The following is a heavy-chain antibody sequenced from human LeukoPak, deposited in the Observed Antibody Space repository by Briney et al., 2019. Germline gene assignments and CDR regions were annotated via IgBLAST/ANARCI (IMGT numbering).Heavy chain of an antibody. CDR3: ARDVSAMGYSISSDFDY. Sequence: KPGGSLRLSCAASGFTFSNAWMSWVRQAPGKGLEWVGRIKSKTDGGTTDYAAPVKGRFTISRDDSKNTLYLQMNSLKTEDTAVYYCARDVSAMGYSISSDFDYWGQGTLVTVSS. J-gene: IGHJ4*02. D-gene: IGHD6-6*01. CDR2: IKSKTDGGTT. V-gene: IGHV3-15*01. CDR1: GFTFSNAW.